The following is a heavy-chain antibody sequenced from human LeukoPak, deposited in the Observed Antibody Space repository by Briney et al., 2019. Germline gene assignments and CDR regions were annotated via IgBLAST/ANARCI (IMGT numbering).Heavy chain of an antibody. CDR1: GFTFSNYW. J-gene: IGHJ4*02. CDR3: ARHYGP. V-gene: IGHV4-39*01. Sequence: PGGSLRLSCAASGFTFSNYWMSWIRQPPGKGLEWIGSIYYSGSTYYNPSLKSRVTISVDTSKNQFSLKLNSATATDTAVYYCARHYGPWGQGTLVTVSS. CDR2: IYYSGST. D-gene: IGHD3-10*01.